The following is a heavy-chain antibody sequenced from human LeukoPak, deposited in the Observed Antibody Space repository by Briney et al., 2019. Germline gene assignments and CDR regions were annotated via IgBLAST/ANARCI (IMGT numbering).Heavy chain of an antibody. CDR2: IKQDGSEK. V-gene: IGHV3-7*01. CDR3: ARHWYSSTWPQGRYFDL. Sequence: GGSLRLSCAASGFIFNSYWMSWVRQAPGKGLEWVANIKQDGSEKYYVDSVKGRFTISRDNAKNSLHLQMNSLRDEDTAVYYCARHWYSSTWPQGRYFDLWGRGTLVTVSS. J-gene: IGHJ2*01. CDR1: GFIFNSYW. D-gene: IGHD6-13*01.